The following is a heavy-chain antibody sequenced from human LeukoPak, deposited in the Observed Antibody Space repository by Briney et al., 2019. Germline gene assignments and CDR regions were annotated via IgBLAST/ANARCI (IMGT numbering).Heavy chain of an antibody. CDR2: IYYSGST. V-gene: IGHV4-31*03. J-gene: IGHJ4*02. D-gene: IGHD3-10*01. CDR1: GGSISSGGYY. Sequence: SETLSLTCTVSGGSISSGGYYWSWIRQHPGKGLEWIGYIYYSGSTYYNPSLKSRVTISVDTSKNQFSLKLSSVTAADTAVYYCARDSSGSLDYWGQGTLVTVSS. CDR3: ARDSSGSLDY.